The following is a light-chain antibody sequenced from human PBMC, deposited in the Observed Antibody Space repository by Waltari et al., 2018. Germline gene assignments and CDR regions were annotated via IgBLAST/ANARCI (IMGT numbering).Light chain of an antibody. V-gene: IGLV2-14*01. J-gene: IGLJ3*02. CDR3: NSYTGSSSWV. Sequence: QSALTQPTSVSGSPGQSITISCTGTSRDIGFYNYFSWYQQYPGKVPQLLIYDVSDRPAGVSSRFSGSKSGNTASLTISELQADDEADYYCNSYTGSSSWVFGGGTKLTVL. CDR2: DVS. CDR1: SRDIGFYNY.